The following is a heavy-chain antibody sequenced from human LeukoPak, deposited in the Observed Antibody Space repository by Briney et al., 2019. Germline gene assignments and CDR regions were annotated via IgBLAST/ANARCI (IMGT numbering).Heavy chain of an antibody. V-gene: IGHV4-59*01. J-gene: IGHJ4*02. D-gene: IGHD5-12*01. Sequence: SETLSLTCNVSAGSMIKYCWTWIRQPPGKGLEWIGYICDSGRSNYSPSLKSRVIISVDTSKNQFSLKVNSVTAADTAMYYCARLTLTKATPRGYYFDYWGQGTLVTVSS. CDR3: ARLTLTKATPRGYYFDY. CDR2: ICDSGRS. CDR1: AGSMIKYC.